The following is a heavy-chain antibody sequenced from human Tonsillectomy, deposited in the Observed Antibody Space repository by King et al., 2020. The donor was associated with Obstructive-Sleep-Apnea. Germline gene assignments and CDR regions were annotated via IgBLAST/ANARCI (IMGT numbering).Heavy chain of an antibody. Sequence: QLKESGPGLVKPSETLSLTCKVSGGSIGTYYWSWIRQPPGKGLEWIGYIYYSGSSNYNPSLKRRVTITVDTSKNQFSLMLSSVTAADTAVYYCARAPYGSGIIDWFDPWGQGTLVTVSS. J-gene: IGHJ5*02. CDR3: ARAPYGSGIIDWFDP. D-gene: IGHD3-10*01. V-gene: IGHV4-59*01. CDR2: IYYSGSS. CDR1: GGSIGTYY.